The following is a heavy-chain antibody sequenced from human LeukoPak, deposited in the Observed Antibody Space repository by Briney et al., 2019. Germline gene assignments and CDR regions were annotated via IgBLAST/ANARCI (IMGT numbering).Heavy chain of an antibody. CDR3: ARPEDTAASFHRSDAFDI. V-gene: IGHV1-2*02. D-gene: IGHD2-15*01. Sequence: ASVKVSCKASGYTFTGYYMHWVRQAPGQGLEWMGWINPNSGGTNYAQKFQGRVTMTRDTSISTAYMELSRLRSDDTAVYYCARPEDTAASFHRSDAFDIWGQGTMVTVSS. J-gene: IGHJ3*02. CDR2: INPNSGGT. CDR1: GYTFTGYY.